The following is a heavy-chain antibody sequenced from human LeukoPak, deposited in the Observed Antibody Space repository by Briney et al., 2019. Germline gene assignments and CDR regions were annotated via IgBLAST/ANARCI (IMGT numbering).Heavy chain of an antibody. CDR3: GRGYSGYDPFDY. CDR1: GGSFSGYY. Sequence: SETLSLTCAVYGGSFSGYYWSWIRQPPGQGREWIGEINTSGSTNYNQSLKSRVNISINTYKNQFSLKLSPLTAADTAEYYCGRGYSGYDPFDYWGQGTLVTVSS. CDR2: INTSGST. D-gene: IGHD5-12*01. J-gene: IGHJ4*02. V-gene: IGHV4-34*01.